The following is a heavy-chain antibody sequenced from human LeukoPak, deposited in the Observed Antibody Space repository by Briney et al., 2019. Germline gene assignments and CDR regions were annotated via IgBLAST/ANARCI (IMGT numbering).Heavy chain of an antibody. CDR3: ARSGIFGVVNSHYYGMDV. CDR1: GYTFTGYY. D-gene: IGHD3-3*01. V-gene: IGHV1-2*06. Sequence: ASVKVSCKASGYTFTGYYMHWVRQAPGQGLEWMGRINPNSGGTNYAQKFQGRVTMTRDTSISTAYMELSRLRSDDTAVYYCARSGIFGVVNSHYYGMDVWGQGTTVTVSS. J-gene: IGHJ6*02. CDR2: INPNSGGT.